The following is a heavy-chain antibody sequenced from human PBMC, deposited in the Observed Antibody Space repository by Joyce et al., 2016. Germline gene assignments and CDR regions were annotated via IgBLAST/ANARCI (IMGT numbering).Heavy chain of an antibody. CDR2: IYSGGDT. CDR1: GFTGSNNY. Sequence: EVQLVESGGGLIQPGGSLRLSCAASGFTGSNNYMTWVRQAPGKGLEWVSFIYSGGDTYYADSVKGRFTISRDKNTLYLQMNSLRVEDTAVYYCARVPGFHWGQGTLVTVSS. J-gene: IGHJ4*02. CDR3: ARVPGFH. V-gene: IGHV3-53*01.